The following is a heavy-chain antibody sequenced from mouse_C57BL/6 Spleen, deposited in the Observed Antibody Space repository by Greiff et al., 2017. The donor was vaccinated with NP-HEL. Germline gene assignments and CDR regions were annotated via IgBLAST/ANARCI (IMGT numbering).Heavy chain of an antibody. CDR3: ASLYYGSSYEYFDV. Sequence: QLQQPGAELVRPGSSVKLSCKASGYTFTSYWMHWVKQRPIQGLEWIGNIDPSDSETHYNQKFKDKATLTVDKSSSTAYMQLSSLTSEDSAVYYCASLYYGSSYEYFDVWGTGTTVTVSS. CDR2: IDPSDSET. CDR1: GYTFTSYW. V-gene: IGHV1-52*01. D-gene: IGHD1-1*01. J-gene: IGHJ1*03.